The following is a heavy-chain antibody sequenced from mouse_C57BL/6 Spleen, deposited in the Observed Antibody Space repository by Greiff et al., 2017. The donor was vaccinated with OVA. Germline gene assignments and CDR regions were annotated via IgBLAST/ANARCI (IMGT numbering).Heavy chain of an antibody. CDR2: ISNGGGST. CDR3: ARRFYYGYDDAMDY. J-gene: IGHJ4*01. V-gene: IGHV5-12*01. D-gene: IGHD2-2*01. Sequence: EVKVVESGGGLVQPGGSLKLSCAASGFTFSDYYMYWVRQTPEKRLEWVAYISNGGGSTYYPDTVKGRFTISRDNAKNTLYLQMSRLKSEDTAMYYCARRFYYGYDDAMDYWGQGTSVTVSS. CDR1: GFTFSDYY.